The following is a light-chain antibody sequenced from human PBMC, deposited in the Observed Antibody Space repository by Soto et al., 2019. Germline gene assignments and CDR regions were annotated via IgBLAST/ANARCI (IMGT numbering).Light chain of an antibody. V-gene: IGLV2-23*02. CDR2: EVS. CDR1: SSDVGSYNL. CDR3: YSYANSRDGV. J-gene: IGLJ3*02. Sequence: QSALTQPASVSGSPGQSITISCTGTSSDVGSYNLVSWYQQHPGRAPKVMIYEVSQRPSGLSSRFSGSKSGNTASLTISGLQAEDEADYYCYSYANSRDGVFGGGTKVTVL.